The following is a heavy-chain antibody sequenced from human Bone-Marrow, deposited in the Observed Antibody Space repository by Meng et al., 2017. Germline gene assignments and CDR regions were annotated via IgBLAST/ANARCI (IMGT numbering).Heavy chain of an antibody. CDR3: ARAGSGIVVVLDP. J-gene: IGHJ5*02. CDR1: GGSISISSYY. D-gene: IGHD2-2*01. V-gene: IGHV4-39*07. Sequence: LTLRESGPGLVTPSETLSLTCTVSGGSISISSYYWGWIRQPPGKGLEWIGSIYYSGSTYYNPSLKSRVTISVDTSKNQFSLKLSSVTAADTAVYYCARAGSGIVVVLDPWGQGTLVTVSS. CDR2: IYYSGST.